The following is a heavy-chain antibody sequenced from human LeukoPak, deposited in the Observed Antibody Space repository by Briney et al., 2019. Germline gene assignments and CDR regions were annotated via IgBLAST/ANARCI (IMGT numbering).Heavy chain of an antibody. CDR3: ARHHDYVWGSYRTKDAFDI. Sequence: SETLSLTCTVSGGSISSYYWSWIRQPPGKGLEWIGYICYSGSTNYNPSLKSRVTISVDTSKNQFSLKLSSVTAADTAVYYCARHHDYVWGSYRTKDAFDIWGQGTMVTVSS. J-gene: IGHJ3*02. V-gene: IGHV4-59*08. CDR1: GGSISSYY. CDR2: ICYSGST. D-gene: IGHD3-16*02.